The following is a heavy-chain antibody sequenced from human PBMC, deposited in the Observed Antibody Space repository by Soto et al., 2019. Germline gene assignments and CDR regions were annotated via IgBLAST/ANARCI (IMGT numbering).Heavy chain of an antibody. J-gene: IGHJ4*02. CDR2: INHSGST. CDR1: GGSFSGYY. Sequence: KPSETLSLTCAVYGGSFSGYYWSWIRQPPGKGLEWIGEINHSGSTNYNPSLKSRVTISVDTSKNQFSLKLSSVTAADTAVYYCARGLQWELRWWGQGTLVTVSS. V-gene: IGHV4-34*01. D-gene: IGHD1-26*01. CDR3: ARGLQWELRW.